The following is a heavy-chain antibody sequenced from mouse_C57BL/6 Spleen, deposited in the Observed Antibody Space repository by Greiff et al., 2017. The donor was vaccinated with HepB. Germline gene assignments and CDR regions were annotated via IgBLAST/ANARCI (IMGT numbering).Heavy chain of an antibody. D-gene: IGHD2-4*01. CDR1: GFNIKDDY. Sequence: EVQLQQSGAELVRPGASVKLSCTASGFNIKDDYMHWVKQRPEQGLEWIGWIDPENGDTEYASKFQGKATITADTSSNTAYLQLSSLTSEDTAVYYCTRDYDGFAYWGQGTLVTVSA. CDR3: TRDYDGFAY. V-gene: IGHV14-4*01. CDR2: IDPENGDT. J-gene: IGHJ3*01.